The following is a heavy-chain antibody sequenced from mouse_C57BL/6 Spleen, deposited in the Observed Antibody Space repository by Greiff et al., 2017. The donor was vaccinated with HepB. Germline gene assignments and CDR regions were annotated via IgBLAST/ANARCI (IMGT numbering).Heavy chain of an antibody. CDR1: GYAFSSYW. CDR3: ARSTTVVATPLMDY. J-gene: IGHJ4*01. Sequence: VQLQQSGAELVKPGASVKISCKASGYAFSSYWMNWVKQRPGKGLEWIGQIYPGDGDTNYNGKFKGKATLTADKSSSTAYMKLSSLTSADSAVYFCARSTTVVATPLMDYWGQGTSVTVSS. V-gene: IGHV1-80*01. CDR2: IYPGDGDT. D-gene: IGHD1-1*01.